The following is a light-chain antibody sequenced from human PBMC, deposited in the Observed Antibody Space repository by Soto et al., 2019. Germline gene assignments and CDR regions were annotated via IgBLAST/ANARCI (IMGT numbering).Light chain of an antibody. CDR3: QQRSKWTPA. V-gene: IGKV3-11*01. Sequence: IVWTKSPATLSLSQGERATLSXRASHSVTSYLSWYQQKPGXAPRXXXDDXSNSAKGSPASLSGSGSGTDFTRTISSLEPDYCAGYYWQQRSKWTPAFGQGTKVDIK. CDR2: DXS. J-gene: IGKJ1*01. CDR1: HSVTSY.